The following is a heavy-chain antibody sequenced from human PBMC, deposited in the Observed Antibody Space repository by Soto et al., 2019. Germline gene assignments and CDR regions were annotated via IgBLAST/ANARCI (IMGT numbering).Heavy chain of an antibody. J-gene: IGHJ6*02. Sequence: QVQLVQSGAEVKKPGSSVKVSCKASGGTFRSYSISWVRQAPGQGLEWMGGIIPIFDITNYAQKFQGRVTITADESTSTAYMELSSLGSDDTAVYYCARPDEGGYSSNHHYYYALDLWGQGTTVTV. CDR3: ARPDEGGYSSNHHYYYALDL. CDR1: GGTFRSYS. CDR2: IIPIFDIT. V-gene: IGHV1-69*01. D-gene: IGHD3-22*01.